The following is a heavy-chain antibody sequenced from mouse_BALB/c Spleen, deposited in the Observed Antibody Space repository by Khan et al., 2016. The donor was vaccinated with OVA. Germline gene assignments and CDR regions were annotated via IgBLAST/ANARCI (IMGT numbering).Heavy chain of an antibody. CDR2: IDPSDSHT. CDR3: ARSYYYGSSTWFAY. J-gene: IGHJ3*01. CDR1: GYNFSSYW. D-gene: IGHD1-1*01. Sequence: QVQLQQPGAELVKPGASVKLSCKASGYNFSSYWMHWVKQRPGQGLEWIGEIDPSDSHTNYNQKFKGKATLNVDKSSSTAYMQLSSLPSEDAAVYYVARSYYYGSSTWFAYWGQGTLVTVSA. V-gene: IGHV1-69*02.